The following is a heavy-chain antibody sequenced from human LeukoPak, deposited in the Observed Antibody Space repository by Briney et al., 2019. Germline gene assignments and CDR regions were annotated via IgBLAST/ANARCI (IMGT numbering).Heavy chain of an antibody. CDR3: ARPGTNSPANLLPFDY. D-gene: IGHD4-23*01. J-gene: IGHJ4*02. CDR2: IYPGDSDT. CDR1: GYSFSTNW. Sequence: GESLKISCKTSGYSFSTNWIGWVRQMPGKGLEWMGIIYPGDSDTRYSPSFRGQVTISADKSIATAYLQWRSLSASDTAMYYCARPGTNSPANLLPFDYWGQGTQVSVPS. V-gene: IGHV5-51*01.